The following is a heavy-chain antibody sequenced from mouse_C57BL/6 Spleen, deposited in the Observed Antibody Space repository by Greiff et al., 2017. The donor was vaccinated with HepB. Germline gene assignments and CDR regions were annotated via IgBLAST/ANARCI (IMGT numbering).Heavy chain of an antibody. D-gene: IGHD1-1*02. CDR3: ATIFAY. CDR1: GYSITSGFY. CDR2: ISYDGTN. V-gene: IGHV3-6*01. Sequence: DVQLQESGSGLVKPSQSLSLTCSVTGYSITSGFYWNWIRQFPGNKLEWMGFISYDGTNNYNPSLKNRISITRDTSKNQFFLKLNSVTTEDTATYYCATIFAYWGQGTLVTVSA. J-gene: IGHJ3*01.